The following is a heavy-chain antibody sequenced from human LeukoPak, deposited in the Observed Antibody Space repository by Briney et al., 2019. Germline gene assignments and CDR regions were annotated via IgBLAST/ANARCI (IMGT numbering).Heavy chain of an antibody. J-gene: IGHJ4*02. CDR1: GYTFTGYY. CDR2: INPNSGGT. Sequence: ASVKVSCKASGYTFTGYYMHWVRQAPGQGLEWMGWINPNSGGTNYAQKFQGRVTMTRDTSISTAYMELSRLRSDDTAVYYCARVAFWCGYSYGFPGGYWGQGTLVTVSS. V-gene: IGHV1-2*02. CDR3: ARVAFWCGYSYGFPGGY. D-gene: IGHD5-18*01.